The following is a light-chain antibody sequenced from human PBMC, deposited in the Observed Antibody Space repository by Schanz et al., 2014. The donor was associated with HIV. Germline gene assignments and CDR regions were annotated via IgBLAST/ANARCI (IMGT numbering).Light chain of an antibody. V-gene: IGLV2-23*02. CDR2: EIS. Sequence: QSALTQPASVSGSPGQSITISCTGTSSDVGSYNLVSWYQQYPGKAPKLMIYEISKWPSGVSNRFSGSKSGNTASLTISGLQAEDEADYYCSSHAGSDNFGIFGGGTKLTVL. CDR1: SSDVGSYNL. J-gene: IGLJ2*01. CDR3: SSHAGSDNFGI.